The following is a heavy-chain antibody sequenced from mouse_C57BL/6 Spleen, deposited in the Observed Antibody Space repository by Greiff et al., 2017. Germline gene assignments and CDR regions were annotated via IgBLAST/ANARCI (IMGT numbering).Heavy chain of an antibody. Sequence: QVQLQQPGAELVKPGASVKLSCKASGYTFTSYWMQWVKQRPGQGLEWIGEIDPSDSYTNYNQKFKGKATLTVDTSSSTAYMQLSSLTSEASAVYYCASWGDSPWFAYWGQGTLVTVSA. CDR3: ASWGDSPWFAY. J-gene: IGHJ3*01. V-gene: IGHV1-50*01. CDR1: GYTFTSYW. CDR2: IDPSDSYT.